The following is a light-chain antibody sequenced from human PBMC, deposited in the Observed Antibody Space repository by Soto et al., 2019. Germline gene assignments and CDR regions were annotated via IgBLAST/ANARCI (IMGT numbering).Light chain of an antibody. CDR2: AAS. V-gene: IGKV1-9*01. CDR3: QKLNNYPIT. Sequence: IQLTQSPSSLSASAGDRVTITCRASQGISSYLAWYQQKPGKAPKLLISAASTLQSGVPSRFSGSASGTDFTLTISSLQPEDFATYYCQKLNNYPITFGQGTRLEIK. J-gene: IGKJ5*01. CDR1: QGISSY.